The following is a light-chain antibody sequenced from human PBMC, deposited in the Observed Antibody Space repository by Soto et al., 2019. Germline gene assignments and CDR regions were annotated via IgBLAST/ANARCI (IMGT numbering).Light chain of an antibody. V-gene: IGKV3-20*01. CDR1: QSVSSSY. J-gene: IGKJ1*01. Sequence: EIVLTQSPGTLSWSPGERGTLSCRASQSVSSSYLAWYQQKPGQAPRLLIYGASSRATGIPDRFSGSGSGTDFTLTISRLEPEDFTVYYCQQYGSSVTFGQGTKVEIK. CDR3: QQYGSSVT. CDR2: GAS.